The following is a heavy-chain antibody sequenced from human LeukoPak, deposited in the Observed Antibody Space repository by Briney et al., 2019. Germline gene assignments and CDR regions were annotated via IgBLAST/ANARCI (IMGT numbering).Heavy chain of an antibody. J-gene: IGHJ4*02. CDR3: ARGVTTFDY. D-gene: IGHD1-1*01. CDR2: IYYSGST. CDR1: GGSISSYY. V-gene: IGHV4-59*01. Sequence: PSEILSLTCTVSGGSISSYYWSWIRQPPGKGLEWIGYIYYSGSTNYNPSLKSRVTISVDTSKNQFSLKLSSVTAADTAVYYCARGVTTFDYWGQGTLVTVSS.